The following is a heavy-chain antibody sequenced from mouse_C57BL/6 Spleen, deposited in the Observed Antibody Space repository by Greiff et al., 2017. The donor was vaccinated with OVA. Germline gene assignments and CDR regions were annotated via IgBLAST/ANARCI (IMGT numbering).Heavy chain of an antibody. V-gene: IGHV1-4*01. J-gene: IGHJ2*01. Sequence: QVQLKESGAELARPGASVKMSCKASGYTFTSYTMHWVKQRPGQGLEWIGYINPSSGYTKYNQKFKYKATLTADKSSSTAYMQLSSLTSEDSAVYYCARRGTTVVATGYFDYWGQGTTLTVSS. CDR3: ARRGTTVVATGYFDY. CDR2: INPSSGYT. D-gene: IGHD1-1*01. CDR1: GYTFTSYT.